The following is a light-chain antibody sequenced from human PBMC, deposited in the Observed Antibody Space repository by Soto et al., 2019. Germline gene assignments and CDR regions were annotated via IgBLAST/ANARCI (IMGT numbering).Light chain of an antibody. CDR3: HQYGSSLIS. V-gene: IGKV3-20*01. CDR1: QSVSGDY. CDR2: SAS. Sequence: QSTGADSCGRGKIAKLSCRASQSVSGDYLAWYQQKPGQAPRLLIYSASLKPAGIPDRFSGSGSATDFTLTISRLEPEDLGLFYCHQYGSSLISFGSGTRLEIK. J-gene: IGKJ5*01.